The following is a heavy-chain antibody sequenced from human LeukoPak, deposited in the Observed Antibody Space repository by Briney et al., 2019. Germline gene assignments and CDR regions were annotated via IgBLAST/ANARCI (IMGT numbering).Heavy chain of an antibody. D-gene: IGHD1-26*01. CDR3: ARVRGSGSYFADS. CDR2: IRYDGSNK. J-gene: IGHJ4*02. Sequence: GGSLRLSCVAPGFTFSSYGMHWVRQAPGKGLEWVAFIRYDGSNKYYADSVKGRFTISRDNSKNTLYLQMNSLRAEDTAVYYCARVRGSGSYFADSWGQGTLVTVSS. CDR1: GFTFSSYG. V-gene: IGHV3-30*02.